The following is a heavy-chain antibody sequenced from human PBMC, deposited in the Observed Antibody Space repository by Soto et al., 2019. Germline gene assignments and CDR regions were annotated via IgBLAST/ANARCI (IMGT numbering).Heavy chain of an antibody. CDR1: GGSISSSSYY. CDR3: ARALPRGYYGFLALDY. Sequence: PSETLSLTCTVSGGSISSSSYYWGWIRQPPGKGLEWIGSIYYSGSTYYNPSLKSRVTISVDTSKNQFSLKLSSVTAADTAVYYCARALPRGYYGFLALDYWGQGTLVTVSS. D-gene: IGHD3-22*01. CDR2: IYYSGST. V-gene: IGHV4-39*01. J-gene: IGHJ4*02.